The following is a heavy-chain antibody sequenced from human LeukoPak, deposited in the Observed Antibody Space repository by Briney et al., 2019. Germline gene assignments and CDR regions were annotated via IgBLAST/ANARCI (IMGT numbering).Heavy chain of an antibody. D-gene: IGHD3-10*01. Sequence: SETLSLTCAVYGGSFSGYYWSWIRQPPGKGLEWIGEINHSGSTNYNPSLKSRVTISVDTSKNQFSLKLSSVTAADTAVYYCARQWYGSGSYYDYYYYMDVWGKGTTVTISS. V-gene: IGHV4-34*01. CDR2: INHSGST. J-gene: IGHJ6*03. CDR3: ARQWYGSGSYYDYYYYMDV. CDR1: GGSFSGYY.